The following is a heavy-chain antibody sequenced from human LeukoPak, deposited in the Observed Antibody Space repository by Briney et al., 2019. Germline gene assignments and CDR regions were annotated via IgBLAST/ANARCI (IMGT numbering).Heavy chain of an antibody. V-gene: IGHV4-34*01. D-gene: IGHD3-10*01. CDR3: ARHYYGSENYYFDF. CDR2: INHSGST. Sequence: SETLSLTCAVYGGSFSGYYWSWIRQPPGKGLEWIGKINHSGSTNYNPSLKSRVTISVDTSKNQFSLKLTSVTAADTAVYYCARHYYGSENYYFDFWGQGTLVTVSS. J-gene: IGHJ4*02. CDR1: GGSFSGYY.